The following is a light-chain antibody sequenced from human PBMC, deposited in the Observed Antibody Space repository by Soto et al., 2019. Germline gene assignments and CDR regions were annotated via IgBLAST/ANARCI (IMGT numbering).Light chain of an antibody. J-gene: IGKJ3*01. CDR2: GAS. CDR3: QHYHNLPPFT. V-gene: IGKV1-33*01. Sequence: DIQMTQSPSSLSASVGARVSITCQASQDIRTSLSWFQQKPGRAPRLLIYGASYLETGVQSRFRVSGSGTDFTFTISSLQPEDIVTYYCQHYHNLPPFTFGPGTRVDVK. CDR1: QDIRTS.